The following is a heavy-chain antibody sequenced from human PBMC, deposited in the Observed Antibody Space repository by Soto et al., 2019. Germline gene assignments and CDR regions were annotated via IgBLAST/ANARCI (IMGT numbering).Heavy chain of an antibody. CDR2: INAAIGNT. D-gene: IGHD3-10*01. CDR1: GYTFTNYA. V-gene: IGHV1-3*01. J-gene: IGHJ4*02. CDR3: ARRNVYGSGSYSFDY. Sequence: QVQLVQSGAEVKKPGASVKVSCKASGYTFTNYAMHCVRQAPGQRLEWMGWINAAIGNTKYSQKFQGSVTITRDTSANTAYMELSSLRSEDTAVYYCARRNVYGSGSYSFDYWGQGPLVTVSS.